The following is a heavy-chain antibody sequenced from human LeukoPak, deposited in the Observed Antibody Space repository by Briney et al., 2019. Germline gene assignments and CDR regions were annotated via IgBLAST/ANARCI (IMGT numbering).Heavy chain of an antibody. D-gene: IGHD2-21*01. CDR2: IYYSGST. CDR3: ARAPAYCGGDCYWPDRAWFDP. J-gene: IGHJ5*02. Sequence: SETLSLTCTVSGGSISSYYWSWIRQPPGKGLEWIGYIYYSGSTNYNPSLKSRVTISVDTSKNQFSLKLSSVTAADTAVYYCARAPAYCGGDCYWPDRAWFDPWGQGTLVTVSS. CDR1: GGSISSYY. V-gene: IGHV4-59*08.